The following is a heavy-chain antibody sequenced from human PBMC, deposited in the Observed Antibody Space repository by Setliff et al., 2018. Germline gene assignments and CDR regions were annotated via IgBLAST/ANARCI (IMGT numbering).Heavy chain of an antibody. CDR2: IYHSGSA. V-gene: IGHV4-30-4*08. D-gene: IGHD1-7*01. J-gene: IGHJ3*01. Sequence: PSETLSLTCTVSGDSISSGDYFWRWIRQPPGKGLEWIAYIYHSGSAYYNPSLKSRVTMSVDTSKNQFSLHLTSVTAADTAVYYCASEVGTSTSSDAFDVWGQGMMVTVSS. CDR1: GDSISSGDYF. CDR3: ASEVGTSTSSDAFDV.